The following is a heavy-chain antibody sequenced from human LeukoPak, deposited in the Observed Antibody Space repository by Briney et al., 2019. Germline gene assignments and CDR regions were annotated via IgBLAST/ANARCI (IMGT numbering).Heavy chain of an antibody. D-gene: IGHD6-13*01. V-gene: IGHV3-23*01. J-gene: IGHJ6*02. CDR2: ISGSGGST. CDR1: GFTFSSYA. Sequence: GGSLRLSCAASGFTFSSYAMSWVRQAPGKGLEWVSAISGSGGSTYYADSVKGRFTISRDNSKNTLYLQMNSLRAEDTAVYYCARESDSSSWRSYYYGMDVWGQGTTVTVSS. CDR3: ARESDSSSWRSYYYGMDV.